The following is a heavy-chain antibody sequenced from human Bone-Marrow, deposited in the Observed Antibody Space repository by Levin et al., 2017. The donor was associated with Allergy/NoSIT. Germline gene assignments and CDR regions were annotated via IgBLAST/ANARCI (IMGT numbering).Heavy chain of an antibody. Sequence: ASETLSLTCTVSGGSISSYYWSWIRQPPGKGLEWIGYIYYSGSTNYNPSLKSRVTISVDTSRNQFSLKLSSVTAADTAVYYCARDRTRRESGYTYYYGMDVWGQGTTVTVSS. CDR1: GGSISSYY. CDR3: ARDRTRRESGYTYYYGMDV. J-gene: IGHJ6*02. V-gene: IGHV4-59*01. D-gene: IGHD5-12*01. CDR2: IYYSGST.